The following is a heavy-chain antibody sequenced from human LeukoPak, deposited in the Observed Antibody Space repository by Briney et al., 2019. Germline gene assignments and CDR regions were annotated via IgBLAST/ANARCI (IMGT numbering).Heavy chain of an antibody. Sequence: GGSLRLSCAASGFTFSSYSMNWVRQAPGKGLEWVSSISSSSSYIYYADSVRGRFTISRDNAKNSLYLQMNSLRAEDTAVYYCAKGLDSRRELAPFDYWGQGTLVTVSS. CDR1: GFTFSSYS. V-gene: IGHV3-21*01. D-gene: IGHD1-26*01. CDR3: AKGLDSRRELAPFDY. CDR2: ISSSSSYI. J-gene: IGHJ4*02.